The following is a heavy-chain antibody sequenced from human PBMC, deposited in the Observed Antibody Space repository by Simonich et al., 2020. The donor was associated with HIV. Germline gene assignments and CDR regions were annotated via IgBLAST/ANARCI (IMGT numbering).Heavy chain of an antibody. Sequence: QVQLVQSGAEVKKPGASVRVSCKASGYTSTAYYLHWVRQAQGQGLEGVGQINPHTGGTHYAQKCQGRVTMTRDTSITTAYMELSRLRSDDTAVYYCARVDALDFWGQGTMVIVSS. CDR2: INPHTGGT. J-gene: IGHJ3*01. CDR1: GYTSTAYY. CDR3: ARVDALDF. V-gene: IGHV1-2*06.